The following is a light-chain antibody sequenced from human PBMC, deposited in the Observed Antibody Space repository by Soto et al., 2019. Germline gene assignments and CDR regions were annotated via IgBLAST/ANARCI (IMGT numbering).Light chain of an antibody. Sequence: IVLTQSPGSLSLSPGERATLSCRASQSVSSSYLAWYQQKPGQAPRLLIYGASSRATGIPDRFSGSGSGTDFTLTISRLEPEDFAVYYCQQYGSFWTFGQGTKVDIK. J-gene: IGKJ1*01. CDR2: GAS. V-gene: IGKV3-20*01. CDR1: QSVSSSY. CDR3: QQYGSFWT.